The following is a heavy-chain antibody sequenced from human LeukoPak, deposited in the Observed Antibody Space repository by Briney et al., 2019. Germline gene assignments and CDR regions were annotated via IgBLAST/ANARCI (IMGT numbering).Heavy chain of an antibody. V-gene: IGHV3-23*01. CDR2: ITGSGDTT. J-gene: IGHJ4*02. D-gene: IGHD3-9*01. CDR3: AKWGDYDILTGYYVSDF. Sequence: GGSLRLSCAASGFIFRNYAMSWVRQAPGKGLEWVSAITGSGDTTFYADSVKGRFTISRDNSKNTLYVEMNTLRAEDTAVYYCAKWGDYDILTGYYVSDFWGQGTLVTVSS. CDR1: GFIFRNYA.